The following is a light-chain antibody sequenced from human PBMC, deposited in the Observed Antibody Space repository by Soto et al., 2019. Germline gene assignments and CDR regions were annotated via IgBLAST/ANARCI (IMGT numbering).Light chain of an antibody. Sequence: QSALTQPASVSGSPGQSITISCTGTSSDVGGYNYVSWYQQHPGKAPKLMIYDVSNRPSGVSNRFSVSKSGNTAALTISGLQAEDEGDHYCSSYTSSSTLVVFGGGTKLTVL. J-gene: IGLJ2*01. V-gene: IGLV2-14*01. CDR1: SSDVGGYNY. CDR2: DVS. CDR3: SSYTSSSTLVV.